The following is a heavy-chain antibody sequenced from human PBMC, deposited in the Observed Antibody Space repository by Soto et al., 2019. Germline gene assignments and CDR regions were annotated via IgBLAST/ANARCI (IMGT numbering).Heavy chain of an antibody. CDR2: ISGDSGDT. Sequence: VHLEQSGVEVKKPGASVKVSCEASGYTFSSFSIAWVRQAPGQGLEWMGWISGDSGDTNYAQDFQGRVTMTTDTSTSTAYMELRSLRSDDTAVYYCARRNFCDSAVDYWGQGTLITVAS. J-gene: IGHJ4*02. CDR3: ARRNFCDSAVDY. V-gene: IGHV1-18*01. D-gene: IGHD3-22*01. CDR1: GYTFSSFS.